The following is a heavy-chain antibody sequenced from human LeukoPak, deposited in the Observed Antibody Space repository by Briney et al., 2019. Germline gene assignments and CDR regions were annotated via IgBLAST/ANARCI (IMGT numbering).Heavy chain of an antibody. CDR1: GFTFSSYA. CDR3: ARDPVSSGYFDY. V-gene: IGHV3-23*01. Sequence: GGSLRLSCAASGFTFSSYAMSWVRQAPGKGLEWVSGISGSGGSTYYADSVKGRFTISRDNSKNTLYLQMNSLRAEDTAVYYCARDPVSSGYFDYWGQGTLVTVSS. J-gene: IGHJ4*02. CDR2: ISGSGGST. D-gene: IGHD2-15*01.